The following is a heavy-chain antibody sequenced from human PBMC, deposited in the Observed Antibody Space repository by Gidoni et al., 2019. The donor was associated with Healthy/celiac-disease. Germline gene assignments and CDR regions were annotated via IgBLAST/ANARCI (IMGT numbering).Heavy chain of an antibody. Sequence: EVQLVASGGGLFKPGGSLRLSCASSGFSFRRYSMNWARQAPGKGLECVSSISSSRSYIYYADSEKGRFTIARDNAKNSLYLQMNSLRAEDTAVYYCARDFKGSGYDRFDYWGQGTLVTVAS. D-gene: IGHD5-12*01. CDR2: ISSSRSYI. J-gene: IGHJ4*02. CDR1: GFSFRRYS. CDR3: ARDFKGSGYDRFDY. V-gene: IGHV3-21*01.